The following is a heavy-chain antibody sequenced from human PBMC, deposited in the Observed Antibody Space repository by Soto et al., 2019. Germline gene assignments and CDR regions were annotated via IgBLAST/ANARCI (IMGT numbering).Heavy chain of an antibody. CDR2: VTSSSDRT. CDR1: GFTFSNFA. CDR3: AEGGFQDGFDY. J-gene: IGHJ4*02. V-gene: IGHV3-23*01. Sequence: EVQLLESGGGLVQPGGSLRLSCAASGFTFSNFAMSWVRQAPGKGLEWVSSVTSSSDRTYYAASVKGRFTISRDNSKNTVFLQMNSLRAEDTALYYCAEGGFQDGFDYWCQGTLVTVSS.